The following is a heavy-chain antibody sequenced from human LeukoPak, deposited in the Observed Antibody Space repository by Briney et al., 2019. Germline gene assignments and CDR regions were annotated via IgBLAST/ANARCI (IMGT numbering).Heavy chain of an antibody. J-gene: IGHJ4*02. CDR2: ISWNSGSI. D-gene: IGHD5-18*01. V-gene: IGHV3-9*01. CDR1: GFTFDDYA. Sequence: PGGSLRLFCAASGFTFDDYAMHWVRQAPGKGLERVSGISWNSGSIGYADSVKGRFTISRDNAKNSLYLQMNSLRAGDTALYYCAKDSRGYSTGDFDYWGQGTLVTVSS. CDR3: AKDSRGYSTGDFDY.